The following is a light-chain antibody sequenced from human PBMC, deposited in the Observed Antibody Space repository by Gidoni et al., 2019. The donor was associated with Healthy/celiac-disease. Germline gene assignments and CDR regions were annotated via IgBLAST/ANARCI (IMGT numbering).Light chain of an antibody. V-gene: IGKV1-39*01. Sequence: DIQMTQYPSSLSASVADRVTITCRASQSISSYLNWYQQKPGKAPKLLIYSASSLQSGVPSRFSGSGSGTDFTLTISSLQPEDFATYYCQQSYSMPYTFGQGTKLEIK. J-gene: IGKJ2*01. CDR1: QSISSY. CDR3: QQSYSMPYT. CDR2: SAS.